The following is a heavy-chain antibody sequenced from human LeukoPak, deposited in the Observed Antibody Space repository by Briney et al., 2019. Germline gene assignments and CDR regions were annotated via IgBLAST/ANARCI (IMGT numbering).Heavy chain of an antibody. J-gene: IGHJ4*02. CDR3: ARAPRFNSYFDY. D-gene: IGHD2/OR15-2a*01. V-gene: IGHV3-74*01. CDR1: GFTFSTYW. Sequence: QAGGSLRLSCAAFGFTFSTYWMHWVRQAPGKGLMWVSRINGDGSSTTYADSVKGRFTISRDNAKNTMYLQMNSLRAEDTAVYYCARAPRFNSYFDYWGQRTLVTVSS. CDR2: INGDGSST.